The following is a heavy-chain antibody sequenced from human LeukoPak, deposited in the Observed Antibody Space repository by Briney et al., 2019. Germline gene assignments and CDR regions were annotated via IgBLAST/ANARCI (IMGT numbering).Heavy chain of an antibody. J-gene: IGHJ3*02. Sequence: GGSLRLSREASVFTFSSYGMHWVRQAAGKGLDWVAFTRFDGSDKKYADSAKGRFTISRDHSKNTLYLQMNGLRPEDTGIYYCVRDAGNYYAGALDIWGQGTMVTVST. CDR3: VRDAGNYYAGALDI. CDR1: VFTFSSYG. V-gene: IGHV3-30*02. D-gene: IGHD3-10*01. CDR2: TRFDGSDK.